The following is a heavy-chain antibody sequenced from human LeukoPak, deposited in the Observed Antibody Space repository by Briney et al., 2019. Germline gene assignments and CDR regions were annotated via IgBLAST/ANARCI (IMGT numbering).Heavy chain of an antibody. CDR2: VGPYNRKT. D-gene: IGHD1-7*01. CDR1: GYAFSSYG. V-gene: IGHV1-18*01. Sequence: ASVKVSCKASGYAFSSYGIGWVRQAPGQGLEWMGWVGPYNRKTNYSQKFQGRVTMTTDTSTDTAYLELRTLRSDDTAVYYCARGAPRGVWNFYFDYWGQGTLVTVSS. CDR3: ARGAPRGVWNFYFDY. J-gene: IGHJ4*02.